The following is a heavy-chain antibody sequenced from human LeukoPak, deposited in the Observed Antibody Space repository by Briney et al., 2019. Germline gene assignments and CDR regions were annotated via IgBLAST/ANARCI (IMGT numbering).Heavy chain of an antibody. D-gene: IGHD3-10*01. CDR2: ISSGNTYI. J-gene: IGHJ4*02. CDR3: ARDTENYGSGSYYSSKGGFDY. V-gene: IGHV3-21*01. Sequence: GGSLRLSCAASGFTFSSYSMNWVRQAPGKGLEWVSSISSGNTYIYYADSVKGRFAISRDNAKNSLYLQMNSLRAEDTAVYYCARDTENYGSGSYYSSKGGFDYWGQGTLVTVSS. CDR1: GFTFSSYS.